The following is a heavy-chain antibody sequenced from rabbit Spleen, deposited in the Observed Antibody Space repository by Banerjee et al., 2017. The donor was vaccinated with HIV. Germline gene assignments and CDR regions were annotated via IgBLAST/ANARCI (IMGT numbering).Heavy chain of an antibody. J-gene: IGHJ6*01. CDR1: GFDFSSYG. CDR2: FDPVFGGT. D-gene: IGHD8-1*01. Sequence: QEQLVESGGGLVQPGGSLTLSCKASGFDFSSYGLSWVRQAPGKGLEWIGYFDPVFGGTYYASWVNGQFTISSHNAQNTLYLQLNSLTAADTATYFCARDTGSSFSSYGMDLWGPGTLVTVS. CDR3: ARDTGSSFSSYGMDL. V-gene: IGHV1S47*01.